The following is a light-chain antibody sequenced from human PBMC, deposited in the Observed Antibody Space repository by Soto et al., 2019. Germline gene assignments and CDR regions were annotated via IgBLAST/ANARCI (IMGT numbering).Light chain of an antibody. CDR1: SSNIGRNT. CDR2: SDN. J-gene: IGLJ1*01. CDR3: AAWDDSLNALYV. Sequence: QSVLTQPPSASGTPGQRVTISCSGSSSNIGRNTVNWFQQFPGTAPKLLIHSDNQRPSGVPDRFSGSKSGTSASLAISALQSEDEADYYCAAWDDSLNALYVFGTGTKLTVL. V-gene: IGLV1-44*01.